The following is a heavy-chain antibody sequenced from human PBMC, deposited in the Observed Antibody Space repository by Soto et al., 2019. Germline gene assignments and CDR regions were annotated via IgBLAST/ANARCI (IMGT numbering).Heavy chain of an antibody. CDR1: GGFISSSNW. CDR2: IYHSGTT. V-gene: IGHV4-4*02. CDR3: AGNSGTYSFDY. Sequence: QVQLQESGPGLVKPSGTLSLTCAVSGGFISSSNWWSWVRQPPGKGLEWIGEIYHSGTTNYNPSLNSGVTISVEKSKYQFSLTLNSVTAADTAVYYCAGNSGTYSFDYWGQGTVVTVSS. J-gene: IGHJ4*02. D-gene: IGHD1-26*01.